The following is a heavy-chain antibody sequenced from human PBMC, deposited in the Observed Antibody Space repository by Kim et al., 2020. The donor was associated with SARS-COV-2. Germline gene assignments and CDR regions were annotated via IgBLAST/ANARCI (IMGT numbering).Heavy chain of an antibody. CDR1: DGSIGSFY. V-gene: IGHV4-59*13. CDR3: ARGSTIIPFEY. J-gene: IGHJ4*02. D-gene: IGHD1-1*01. Sequence: SETLSLTCTISDGSIGSFYWSWIRQPPGKGLEWIGYIYYSGSTNYNPSFKSRVTRSVDTSKNDFSLRLTSATAADTAVYYCARGSTIIPFEYWGQEALVTVSS. CDR2: IYYSGST.